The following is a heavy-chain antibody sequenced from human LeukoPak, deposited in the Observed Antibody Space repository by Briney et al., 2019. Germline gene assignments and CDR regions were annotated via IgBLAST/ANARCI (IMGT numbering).Heavy chain of an antibody. D-gene: IGHD1-1*01. V-gene: IGHV1-69*05. CDR1: GGTFSSYA. CDR3: AREQGGTGYFEY. CDR2: INPSDGTR. J-gene: IGHJ4*02. Sequence: GSSVKVSCKASGGTFSSYAISWVRQAPGQGLEWMGVINPSDGTRNYAQKFQGRVTMTRDMSTSTVYMDLSSLRSEDTAVYYCAREQGGTGYFEYWGQGTLVTVSS.